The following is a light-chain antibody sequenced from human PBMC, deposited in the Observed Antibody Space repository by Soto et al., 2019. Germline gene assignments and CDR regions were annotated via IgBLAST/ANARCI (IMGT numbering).Light chain of an antibody. CDR2: GAS. V-gene: IGKV3-15*01. J-gene: IGKJ1*01. CDR1: QSISDT. Sequence: ILMTQSPATLSVSPGGRATLSCRASQSISDTLAWYQQKPGQAPRLLIHGASTRAPGFPARFSGSGSGTDFTLTISSLQSEDFAVYYCQQYDNWPWTFGQGTKVDIK. CDR3: QQYDNWPWT.